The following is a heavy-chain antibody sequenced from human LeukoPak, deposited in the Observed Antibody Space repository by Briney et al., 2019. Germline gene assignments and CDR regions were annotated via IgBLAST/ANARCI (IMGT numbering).Heavy chain of an antibody. D-gene: IGHD3-10*01. Sequence: PSETLSLTCAVYGGSFSGYYWSWIRQPPGKGLEWIGEINHSGSTNYNPSLKSRVTISVDTSKNQFSLKLSSVTAADTAVYYCARRLYITMVRGVHTFDYWGQGTLVTVSS. V-gene: IGHV4-34*01. CDR1: GGSFSGYY. J-gene: IGHJ4*02. CDR2: INHSGST. CDR3: ARRLYITMVRGVHTFDY.